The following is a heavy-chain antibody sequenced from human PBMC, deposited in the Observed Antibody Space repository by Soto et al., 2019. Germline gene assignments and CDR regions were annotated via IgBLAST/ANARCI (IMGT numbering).Heavy chain of an antibody. D-gene: IGHD2-2*02. J-gene: IGHJ6*02. V-gene: IGHV1-69*12. CDR2: IIRIFGTA. Sequence: QVQLVQSGAEVKKPGSSVKVSCKASGGTFSSYAISWVRQAPGQGLEWMGGIIRIFGTANYAQKFQGRVTITADESTSTAYMELSSQRSEDAAVYYCAGNGYCVSTSCYSDYYSGMDVWGQGTTVTVSS. CDR3: AGNGYCVSTSCYSDYYSGMDV. CDR1: GGTFSSYA.